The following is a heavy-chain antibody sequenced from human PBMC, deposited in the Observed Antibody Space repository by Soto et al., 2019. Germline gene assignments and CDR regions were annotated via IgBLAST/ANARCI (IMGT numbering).Heavy chain of an antibody. CDR1: GGSLSGYY. CDR2: INDSGST. CDR3: AKGKLTVTGGLDY. Sequence: QVLLQQWGAALLKPSETLSLTCAVYGGSLSGYYWSWIRQSPGKGLEWIGEINDSGSTNYSPSLKSRVSMSVDTSKNHFSLNMGSVTAADTAVYYCAKGKLTVTGGLDYWCQGTLVTVSS. D-gene: IGHD4-4*01. V-gene: IGHV4-34*01. J-gene: IGHJ4*02.